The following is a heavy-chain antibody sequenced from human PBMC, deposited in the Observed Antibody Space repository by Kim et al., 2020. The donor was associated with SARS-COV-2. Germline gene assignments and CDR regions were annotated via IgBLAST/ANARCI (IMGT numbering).Heavy chain of an antibody. CDR2: ISGSGDDT. Sequence: GGSLRLSCAASGFPFGNYAMSWVRQAPGKGLEWVSTISGSGDDTDYADSVRGRFTLSRDNSMNTVYLQLNGLRAEDTAMYYCAKGDCGSATCYTTDFWGRGTLVTVSS. J-gene: IGHJ4*02. CDR3: AKGDCGSATCYTTDF. CDR1: GFPFGNYA. V-gene: IGHV3-23*01. D-gene: IGHD2-2*02.